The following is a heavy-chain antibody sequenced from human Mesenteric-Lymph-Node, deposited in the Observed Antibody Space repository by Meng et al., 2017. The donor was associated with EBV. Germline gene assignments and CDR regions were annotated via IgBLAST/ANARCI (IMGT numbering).Heavy chain of an antibody. J-gene: IGHJ4*02. D-gene: IGHD4-17*01. CDR2: SRNKANTYMT. CDR3: ARGGRATVTHFDY. Sequence: EVQLVECGGGLVQPGGYWRVSCVASGFTFRDHNMDWVRQAPGKGLEWVGRSRNKANTYMTEFAASVKGRFTISRDDSKNSLYLQMNSLKTEDTAVYYCARGGRATVTHFDYWGQGTLGTVSS. V-gene: IGHV3-72*01. CDR1: GFTFRDHN.